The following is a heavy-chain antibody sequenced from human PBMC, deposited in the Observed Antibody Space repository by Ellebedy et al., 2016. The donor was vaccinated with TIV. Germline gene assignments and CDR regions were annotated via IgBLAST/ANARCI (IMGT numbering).Heavy chain of an antibody. V-gene: IGHV4-59*01. CDR1: GGSISSYY. J-gene: IGHJ5*02. Sequence: MPSETLSLTCTVSGGSISSYYWSWIRQPPGKGLEWIGYIYYSGSTNYNPSLKSRVTISVDTSKNQFSLKLSSVTAADTAVYYCARQIPQVEEQQFWFDPWGQGTLVTVSS. D-gene: IGHD6-13*01. CDR2: IYYSGST. CDR3: ARQIPQVEEQQFWFDP.